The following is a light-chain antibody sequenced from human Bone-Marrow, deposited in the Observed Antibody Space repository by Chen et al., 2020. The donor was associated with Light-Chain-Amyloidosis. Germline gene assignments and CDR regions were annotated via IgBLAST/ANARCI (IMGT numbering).Light chain of an antibody. V-gene: IGLV2-14*01. CDR2: AVS. J-gene: IGLJ1*01. CDR3: SSFTSSSSYV. Sequence: QSALTQPASVSGSPGQSITISCTGTSGDVETYNYVSWYQHHAGKAPKVMFYAVSKRPSGVSNRFAGSKSGNTASLTISGLQAEDEADYYGSSFTSSSSYVFGPGTKVTVL. CDR1: SGDVETYNY.